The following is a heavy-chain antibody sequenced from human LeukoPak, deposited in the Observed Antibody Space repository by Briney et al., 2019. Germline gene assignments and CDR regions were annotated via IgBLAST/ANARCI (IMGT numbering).Heavy chain of an antibody. D-gene: IGHD6-19*01. J-gene: IGHJ5*02. CDR1: GGSISTYY. CDR3: ARDSSGLNWFDP. V-gene: IGHV4-59*01. CDR2: ISYSGSN. Sequence: SETLSLTCTVSGGSISTYYWSWIWQPPGKGLEWIGYISYSGSNNYNPSLKSRVTISVDTSKNQFSLKLSSVTAADTAVYYCARDSSGLNWFDPWGQGTLVTVSS.